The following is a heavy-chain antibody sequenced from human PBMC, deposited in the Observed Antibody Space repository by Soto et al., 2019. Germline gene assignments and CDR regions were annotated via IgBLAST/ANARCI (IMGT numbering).Heavy chain of an antibody. Sequence: QITLNESGPTQVNPRQTLTLTCTFSGFSLTTSGVGVRWIRQSPGKAPEWLALIYWDDDKRYSPSLKSRLTITKDTSKNQVVLTMSDLDPADTATYYCAHRVLRTVFGLVTTTAIYFDFWGQGTPVAVSS. V-gene: IGHV2-5*02. CDR2: IYWDDDK. CDR1: GFSLTTSGVG. D-gene: IGHD3-3*01. J-gene: IGHJ4*02. CDR3: AHRVLRTVFGLVTTTAIYFDF.